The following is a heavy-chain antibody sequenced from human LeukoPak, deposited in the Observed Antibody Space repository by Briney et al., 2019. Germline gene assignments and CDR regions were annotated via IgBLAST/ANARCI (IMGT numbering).Heavy chain of an antibody. CDR2: ISSSGSTI. CDR3: AGTYYDFWSGPGGWDY. V-gene: IGHV3-11*04. D-gene: IGHD3-3*01. J-gene: IGHJ4*02. Sequence: PGGSLRLSCAASGFTFSDYYMSWIRQAPGKGLEWVSYISSSGSTIYYADSVKGRFTISRDNAKNSLYLQMNSLRAEDTAVYYCAGTYYDFWSGPGGWDYWGQGTLVTVSS. CDR1: GFTFSDYY.